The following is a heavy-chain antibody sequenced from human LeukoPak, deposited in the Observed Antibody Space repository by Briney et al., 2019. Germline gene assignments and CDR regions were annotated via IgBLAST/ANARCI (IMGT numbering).Heavy chain of an antibody. CDR3: ARALSPYYYDSSGYYADDAFDI. Sequence: PSQTLSLTCTVSGGSISSGGYYWSWIRQHPGKGLEWIGYIYYSGSTYYNPSLKSRVTISVDTSKNQFSLKLSSVTAADTAVYYCARALSPYYYDSSGYYADDAFDIWGQGSMVTVSS. V-gene: IGHV4-31*03. J-gene: IGHJ3*02. CDR2: IYYSGST. D-gene: IGHD3-22*01. CDR1: GGSISSGGYY.